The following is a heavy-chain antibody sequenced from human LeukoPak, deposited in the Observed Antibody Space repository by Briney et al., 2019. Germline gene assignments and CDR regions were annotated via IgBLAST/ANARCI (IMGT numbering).Heavy chain of an antibody. D-gene: IGHD6-19*01. CDR1: GYTFTIYG. CDR3: ARGSSGWFPLNYFDY. J-gene: IGHJ4*02. CDR2: ISAYNGNT. V-gene: IGHV1-18*01. Sequence: ASVTVSCTASGYTFTIYGISWVRQAPGQGLEWMGWISAYNGNTNYAQKLQGRVTMTTDTSTSTAYMELRSLRSDDTAVYYCARGSSGWFPLNYFDYWGQGTLVTVSS.